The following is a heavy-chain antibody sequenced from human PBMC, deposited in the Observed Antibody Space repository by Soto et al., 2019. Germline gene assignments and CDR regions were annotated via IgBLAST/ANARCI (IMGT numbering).Heavy chain of an antibody. V-gene: IGHV1-2*04. CDR1: GYTFTGYY. CDR2: INPNSGGT. J-gene: IGHJ6*02. Sequence: ASVKVSCKASGYTFTGYYMHWVRQAPGQGLEWMGWINPNSGGTNYAQKFQGWVTMTRDTSISTDYMELSRLRSDDTAVYYCARFLTEQKLDYGMDVWGQGTRVTVSS. D-gene: IGHD6-13*01. CDR3: ARFLTEQKLDYGMDV.